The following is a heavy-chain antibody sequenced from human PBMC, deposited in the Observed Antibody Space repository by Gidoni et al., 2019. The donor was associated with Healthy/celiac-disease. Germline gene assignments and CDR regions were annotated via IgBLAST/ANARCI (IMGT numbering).Heavy chain of an antibody. D-gene: IGHD6-19*01. Sequence: QLKQWGEGLLKPPETRPPPCVVYVGSFSVYYWSWIRQPPGKGLEWIGEINHSGSTNYNPSLKRRITIAVDTTKNQSSLKRCSVTAADTAVYCGTRPTGVAVAGTGTDYWGQGTLVTVSS. CDR2: INHSGST. CDR3: TRPTGVAVAGTGTDY. CDR1: VGSFSVYY. J-gene: IGHJ4*02. V-gene: IGHV4-34*01.